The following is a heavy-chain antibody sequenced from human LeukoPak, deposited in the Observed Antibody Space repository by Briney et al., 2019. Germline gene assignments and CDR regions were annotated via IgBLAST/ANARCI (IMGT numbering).Heavy chain of an antibody. J-gene: IGHJ4*02. D-gene: IGHD3-10*01. CDR1: GFTFSSYW. Sequence: PGGSLRLSCAASGFTFSSYWMHWVRQAPGKGLMWVSRINSDGSSTSYADSVKGRFTISRDNAKNTLYLQMNSLRAEDTAVYYCARVNYYGSGSFYTTDYWGQGTLVTVSS. V-gene: IGHV3-74*01. CDR3: ARVNYYGSGSFYTTDY. CDR2: INSDGSST.